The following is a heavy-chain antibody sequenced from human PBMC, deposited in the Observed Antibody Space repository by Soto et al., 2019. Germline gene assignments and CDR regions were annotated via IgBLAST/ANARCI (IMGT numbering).Heavy chain of an antibody. D-gene: IGHD6-13*01. CDR2: IYYSGST. J-gene: IGHJ4*02. Sequence: QVQLQESGPGLVKPSQTLSLTCTVSGGSISSGGYYWSWIRQHPGKGLEWIGYIYYSGSTYYNPSLESRVTISVDPSKNQFSLKLSSVTAADTAVYYCARELAAAGTVADYWGQGTLVTVSS. CDR3: ARELAAAGTVADY. V-gene: IGHV4-31*03. CDR1: GGSISSGGYY.